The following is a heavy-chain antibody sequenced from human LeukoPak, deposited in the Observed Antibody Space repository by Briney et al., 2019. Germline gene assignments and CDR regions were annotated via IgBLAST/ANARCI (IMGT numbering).Heavy chain of an antibody. CDR1: GFTVSSNY. D-gene: IGHD3-22*01. V-gene: IGHV3-53*01. J-gene: IGHJ5*02. CDR2: IYSGGST. Sequence: GGSLRLSCAASGFTVSSNYMSWVRQAPGKGLEWVSVIYSGGSTYYADSVKGRFTISRDNSKNTLYLQMNSLRAEDTAVYYCARKTRYYDSSGYYWDWFDPWGQGTLVTVSS. CDR3: ARKTRYYDSSGYYWDWFDP.